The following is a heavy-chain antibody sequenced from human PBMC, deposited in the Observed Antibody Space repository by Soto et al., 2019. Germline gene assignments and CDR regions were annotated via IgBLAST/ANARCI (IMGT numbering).Heavy chain of an antibody. CDR1: GFTFSSYA. CDR2: ITTSGGNT. J-gene: IGHJ4*02. V-gene: IGHV3-23*01. CDR3: AKRIPVAGLDN. D-gene: IGHD6-19*01. Sequence: PGGSLRLSCAASGFTFSSYAMSWVRKAPGKGLEWVSGITTSGGNTYYADSVKGRFTISRDNSKNTLFLQMNSLRAEDTDVYYCAKRIPVAGLDNWCQGTLVTVSS.